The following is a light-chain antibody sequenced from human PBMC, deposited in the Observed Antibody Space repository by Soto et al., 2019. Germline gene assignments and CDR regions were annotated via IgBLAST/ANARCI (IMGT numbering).Light chain of an antibody. V-gene: IGKV1-39*01. CDR1: RPIGTY. CDR2: TAS. Sequence: DIQMTQSPTSLSASVGDRVTINCRPSRPIGTYLNWYQQKPGKAPKLLIYTASTLYSGVPSRFTGTGSGRDFTLTISSLQPDDFATYYCQQTYTTPLTFGGGTRVEI. CDR3: QQTYTTPLT. J-gene: IGKJ4*01.